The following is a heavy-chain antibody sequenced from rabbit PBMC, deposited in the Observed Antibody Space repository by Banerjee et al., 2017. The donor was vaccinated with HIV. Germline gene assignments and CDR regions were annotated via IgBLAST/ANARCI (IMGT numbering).Heavy chain of an antibody. CDR3: ARGLLVTDL. Sequence: QSLEESGGDLVKPGASLTLTCTASGFSFSSSYYMCWVRQAPGKGLEWIGCIYAGNSGNTYYASWAKGRFTISKTSSTTVTLQMTSLTAADTATYFCARGLLVTDLWGPGTLVTVS. D-gene: IGHD4-2*01. CDR2: IYAGNSGNT. V-gene: IGHV1S40*01. CDR1: GFSFSSSYY. J-gene: IGHJ4*01.